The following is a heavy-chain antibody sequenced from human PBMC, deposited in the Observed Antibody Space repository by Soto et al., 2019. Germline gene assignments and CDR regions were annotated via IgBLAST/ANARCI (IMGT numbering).Heavy chain of an antibody. CDR2: ISSRSSYT. V-gene: IGHV3-11*06. CDR1: GFTFSDYY. D-gene: IGHD2-2*01. CDR3: ARDRYCSTTSCPPAGGLDV. Sequence: GGSLRLSCAAPGFTFSDYYMSWIRQAPGKGLEWVSYISSRSSYTNYADSVKGRFTISRDNAKNSLYLQMNSLRAEDTAVYYCARDRYCSTTSCPPAGGLDVWGQGTTVTVSS. J-gene: IGHJ6*02.